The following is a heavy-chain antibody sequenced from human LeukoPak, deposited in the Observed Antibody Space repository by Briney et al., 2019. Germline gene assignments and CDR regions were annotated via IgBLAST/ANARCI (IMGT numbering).Heavy chain of an antibody. V-gene: IGHV3-15*01. D-gene: IGHD6-13*01. CDR3: TTDRRITAAGTYYGMDV. Sequence: GGSLRLSCAASGFTFSNAWMSWVRQAPAKGLEWVGRIKTKNGGGTTDYAAPGKGRLTISRDDSKTTLYLQMNSLKAEDTAVYYCTTDRRITAAGTYYGMDVWGQGTTVTVSS. CDR1: GFTFSNAW. CDR2: IKTKNGGGTT. J-gene: IGHJ6*02.